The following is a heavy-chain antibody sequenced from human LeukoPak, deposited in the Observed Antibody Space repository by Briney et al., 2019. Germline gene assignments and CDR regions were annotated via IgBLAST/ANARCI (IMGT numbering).Heavy chain of an antibody. CDR2: IYYSGST. J-gene: IGHJ4*02. V-gene: IGHV4-59*08. Sequence: SETLSLTCTVSGGSISSYYWSWIRQPPGKGLEWIGYIYYSGSTNYNPPLKSRVTISVDTSKNQFSLKLSSVTAADTAVYYCARQFYGDYYFDYWGQGTLVTVSS. CDR3: ARQFYGDYYFDY. CDR1: GGSISSYY. D-gene: IGHD4-17*01.